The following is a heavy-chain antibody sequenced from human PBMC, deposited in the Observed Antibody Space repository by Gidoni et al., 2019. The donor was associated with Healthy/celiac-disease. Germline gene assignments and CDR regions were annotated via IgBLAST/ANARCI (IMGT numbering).Heavy chain of an antibody. CDR3: AKDESRAVTTWYYYYGMDV. J-gene: IGHJ6*02. Sequence: QVQLVESGGGVVQPGRSLRLLCAASGFTFSSYGMHWVRQAPGKGLEWVAVISYDGSNKYYADSVKGRFTISRDKSKNTLYLQMNSLRAEDTAVYYCAKDESRAVTTWYYYYGMDVWGQGTTVTVSS. V-gene: IGHV3-30*18. CDR1: GFTFSSYG. CDR2: ISYDGSNK. D-gene: IGHD4-17*01.